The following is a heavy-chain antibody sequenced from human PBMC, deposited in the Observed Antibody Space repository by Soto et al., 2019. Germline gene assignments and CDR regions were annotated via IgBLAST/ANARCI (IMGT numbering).Heavy chain of an antibody. D-gene: IGHD3-9*01. CDR1: GFTFSSYA. CDR3: AKADRPYYEILTGPDY. CDR2: ISGSGGRT. J-gene: IGHJ4*02. V-gene: IGHV3-23*01. Sequence: GGSLRLSCAASGFTFSSYAMGWVRQAPGKGLEWVSAISGSGGRTYYADSVKGRFTISRDNSKNALYLQMNSVKAEDTALYYCAKADRPYYEILTGPDYWGQGTLVTVSS.